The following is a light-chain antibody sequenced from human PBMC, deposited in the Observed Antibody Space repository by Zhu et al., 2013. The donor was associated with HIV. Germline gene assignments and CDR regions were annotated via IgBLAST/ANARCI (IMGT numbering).Light chain of an antibody. Sequence: QSVLTQPPSVSAAPGQKVTISCSGSSSNIGNNYVSWYQQLPGTAPKLLIYDNNKRPSGIPDRFSGSKSGTSATLGITGLQTGDEADYYCGTWDSNLSAVFGGGTKLTVL. J-gene: IGLJ2*01. CDR3: GTWDSNLSAV. CDR2: DNN. V-gene: IGLV1-51*01. CDR1: SSNIGNNY.